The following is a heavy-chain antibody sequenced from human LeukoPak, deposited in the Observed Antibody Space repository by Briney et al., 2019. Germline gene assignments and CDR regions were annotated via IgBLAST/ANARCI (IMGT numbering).Heavy chain of an antibody. V-gene: IGHV3-66*04. CDR1: GFTVSSNY. D-gene: IGHD3-10*01. Sequence: GGSLRLSCAASGFTVSSNYMSWVRQAPGKGLEWVSVIYSGGSTYYADSVKGRFTISRDNAKNTLYLQMNSLRAEDTAVYYCARRLITMVRGVINALDYWGQGTLVTVSS. CDR3: ARRLITMVRGVINALDY. J-gene: IGHJ4*02. CDR2: IYSGGST.